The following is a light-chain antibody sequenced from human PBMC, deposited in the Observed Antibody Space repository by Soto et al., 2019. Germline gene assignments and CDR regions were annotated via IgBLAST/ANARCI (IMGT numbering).Light chain of an antibody. J-gene: IGKJ5*01. V-gene: IGKV1-33*01. Sequence: EIKMTQSRSSLSASVGDRVTITCQASQDITNYLNWYQQKPGKAPRLLLYDASNLEAGVPSRFRGSGSGTDFTFTISRLQPEDIATYYCQQYENLPTFGQGTRLEI. CDR2: DAS. CDR1: QDITNY. CDR3: QQYENLPT.